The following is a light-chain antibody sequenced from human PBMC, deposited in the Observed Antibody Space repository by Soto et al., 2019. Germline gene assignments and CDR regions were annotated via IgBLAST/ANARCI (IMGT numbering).Light chain of an antibody. CDR1: QSIVTY. CDR2: AAS. V-gene: IGKV1-39*01. Sequence: DIQRTQSPSYLSASVGDRVSIACRASQSIVTYLNWYLQKPGKAPKLLIYAASNLQSGVPSRFSGSGSGTDFTLTISSLQPEDFATYFCQQSYSTPPWTFGQGTKVDIK. CDR3: QQSYSTPPWT. J-gene: IGKJ1*01.